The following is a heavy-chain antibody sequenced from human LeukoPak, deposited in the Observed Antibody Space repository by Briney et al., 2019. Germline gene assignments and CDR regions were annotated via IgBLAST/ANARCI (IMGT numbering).Heavy chain of an antibody. Sequence: PSETLSLTCTVSGASISNYYWSWIRQSPGKGLEWIGYICYSGGTIYNPSLLSRLTISLDTSKNQFSLNLSSVTAADTAVYYCARHTTSGQIDYWGQGILVTVSS. CDR3: ARHTTSGQIDY. D-gene: IGHD1-1*01. J-gene: IGHJ4*02. V-gene: IGHV4-59*08. CDR1: GASISNYY. CDR2: ICYSGGT.